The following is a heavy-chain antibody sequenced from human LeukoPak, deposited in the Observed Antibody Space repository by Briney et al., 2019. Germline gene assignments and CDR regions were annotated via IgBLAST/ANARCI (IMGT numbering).Heavy chain of an antibody. Sequence: GGSLRLSCAASGFTFSSYWMHWVRQAPGKGLVWVSRINSDGSSTSYADSVKGRFTISRDNAKNTLYLQMNSLRAEDTAVYYCARDSRITIFGVVIRPLDYRGQGTLVTVSS. D-gene: IGHD3-3*01. CDR2: INSDGSST. J-gene: IGHJ4*02. CDR3: ARDSRITIFGVVIRPLDY. V-gene: IGHV3-74*01. CDR1: GFTFSSYW.